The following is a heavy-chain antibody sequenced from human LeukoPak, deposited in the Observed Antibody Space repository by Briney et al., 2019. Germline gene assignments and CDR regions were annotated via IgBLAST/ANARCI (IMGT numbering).Heavy chain of an antibody. CDR3: ARRPSNSGSYSGPSGLDY. CDR1: GGSFSDYH. Sequence: SETLSLTCAVYGGSFSDYHWSWIRQPPGKGLEWIGEVNHSGSTKYNPSLKSRVTISLDTSKDQFSLKLGSVTAADTSVYYCARRPSNSGSYSGPSGLDYWGQGTLVTVSS. J-gene: IGHJ4*02. V-gene: IGHV4-34*01. D-gene: IGHD1-26*01. CDR2: VNHSGST.